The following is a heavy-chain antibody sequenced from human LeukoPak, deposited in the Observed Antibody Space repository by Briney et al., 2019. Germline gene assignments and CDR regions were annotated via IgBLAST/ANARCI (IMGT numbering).Heavy chain of an antibody. CDR1: GFSLSVYY. CDR3: TRARREQGYVYGADFFDY. D-gene: IGHD5-18*01. CDR2: TRPKDGGT. Sequence: ASVTVSCKASGFSLSVYYIHWVRQAPGQGLEWMGWTRPKDGGTNYADNLEGRVTLMRDTSTNTAFTELTKLRSDDTAVYYCTRARREQGYVYGADFFDYWGQGTLVIVS. V-gene: IGHV1-2*02. J-gene: IGHJ4*02.